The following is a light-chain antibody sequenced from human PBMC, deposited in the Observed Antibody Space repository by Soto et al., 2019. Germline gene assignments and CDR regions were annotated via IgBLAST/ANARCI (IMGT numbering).Light chain of an antibody. Sequence: SQMNQPPSSLSASVADRVTITRLGSQGIGNDLSWYQQKPGKAPERLIYGVSSLQSGVPSRFSVSGSGTEFTLTISGLQPEDFAAYYCLQHSSDPLTFGRGTKV. CDR2: GVS. CDR1: QGIGND. CDR3: LQHSSDPLT. J-gene: IGKJ4*01. V-gene: IGKV1-17*01.